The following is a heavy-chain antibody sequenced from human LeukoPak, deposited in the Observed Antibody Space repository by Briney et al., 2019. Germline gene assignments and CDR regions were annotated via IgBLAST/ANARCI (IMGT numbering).Heavy chain of an antibody. Sequence: GGSLRLSCAASGFTFDDYAMHWVRQAPGKGLEWVSGISWNSGSIGYADSVKGRFTISRDNAKNSLYLQMNSLRAEDTALYYCAKDSYCRSTSCYPDYWGQGTLVTVSS. V-gene: IGHV3-9*01. D-gene: IGHD2-2*01. CDR1: GFTFDDYA. CDR2: ISWNSGSI. CDR3: AKDSYCRSTSCYPDY. J-gene: IGHJ4*02.